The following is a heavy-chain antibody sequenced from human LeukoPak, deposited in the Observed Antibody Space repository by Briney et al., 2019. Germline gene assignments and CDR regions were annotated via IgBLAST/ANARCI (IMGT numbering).Heavy chain of an antibody. CDR2: INWNGAST. CDR1: GFSFDNLG. CDR3: ARAVCPTIKFCDSSYFMDV. Sequence: PGGSLRLSCAASGFSFDNLGMTWVRQVPGEGLEWVAGINWNGASTGYADSVRGRFTISRDNAKNSLYLQMNSLRAEDTALYYCARAVCPTIKFCDSSYFMDVWGKGTTVNVS. J-gene: IGHJ6*03. D-gene: IGHD6-6*01. V-gene: IGHV3-20*04.